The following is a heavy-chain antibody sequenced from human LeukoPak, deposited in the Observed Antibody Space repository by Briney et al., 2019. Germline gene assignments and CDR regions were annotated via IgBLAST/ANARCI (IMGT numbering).Heavy chain of an antibody. D-gene: IGHD3-22*01. CDR3: ARDRVLDYYDSSGYDY. J-gene: IGHJ4*02. V-gene: IGHV3-21*01. CDR1: GFTFSSYS. CDR2: ISSSSYI. Sequence: PGGSLRLSWAASGFTFSSYSMNWVRQAPGKGLEWVSSISSSSYIYYADSVKGRFTISRDNAKNSLYLQMNSLRAEDTAVYYCARDRVLDYYDSSGYDYWGQGTLVTVSS.